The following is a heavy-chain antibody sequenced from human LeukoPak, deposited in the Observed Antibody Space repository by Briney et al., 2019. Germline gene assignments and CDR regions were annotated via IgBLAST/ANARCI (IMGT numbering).Heavy chain of an antibody. J-gene: IGHJ6*02. V-gene: IGHV4-59*12. CDR3: ARGPHDYSNYYDYYYYGMDV. D-gene: IGHD4-11*01. CDR2: IYKTGRT. Sequence: SETLSLTCTVSGDSMSSNYWTWIRKPPGMGLEWIGFIYKTGRTNSNPSLKSRVTISVDTSKNQFSLKLSSVTAADTAVYYCARGPHDYSNYYDYYYYGMDVWGQGTTVTVSS. CDR1: GDSMSSNY.